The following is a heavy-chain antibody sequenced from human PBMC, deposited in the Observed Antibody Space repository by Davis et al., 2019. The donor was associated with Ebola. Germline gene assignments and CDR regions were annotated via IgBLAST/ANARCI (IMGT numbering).Heavy chain of an antibody. Sequence: PSETLSLTCAVYGGSFSGYYWSWIRQPPGKGLEWIGEINHSGSTNYNPSLKSRVTISVDTSKNQFSLKLSSVTAADTAVYYCARSDPYYDYVWGSSVRYNWFDPWGQGTLVTVSS. J-gene: IGHJ5*02. CDR3: ARSDPYYDYVWGSSVRYNWFDP. CDR1: GGSFSGYY. CDR2: INHSGST. D-gene: IGHD3-16*01. V-gene: IGHV4-34*01.